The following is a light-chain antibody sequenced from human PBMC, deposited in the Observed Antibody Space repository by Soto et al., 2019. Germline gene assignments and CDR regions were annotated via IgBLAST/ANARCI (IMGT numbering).Light chain of an antibody. CDR1: NSNIGNNY. J-gene: IGLJ2*01. V-gene: IGLV1-51*01. CDR2: DNN. Sequence: QSVLTQLPSVSAAPGQKVTISCSGSNSNIGNNYVSWYQQLPGTAPKLLIYDNNKRPSGIPDRFSGSKSGTSATLGITGLQTGDEADYYCGAWDDSLSAVFGGGTKVTVL. CDR3: GAWDDSLSAV.